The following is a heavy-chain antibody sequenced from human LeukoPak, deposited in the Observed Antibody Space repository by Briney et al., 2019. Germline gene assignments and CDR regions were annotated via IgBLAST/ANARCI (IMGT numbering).Heavy chain of an antibody. D-gene: IGHD2-15*01. CDR1: GGTFSSYA. Sequence: GASVKVSCKASGGTFSSYAISWVRQAPGQGLEWMGRIIPILGIANYAQKFQGRVTITADKSTSTAYMELGSLRSEDTAVYYCARGLALGYCSGGSCYAYDVWGKGTTVTVSS. CDR3: ARGLALGYCSGGSCYAYDV. V-gene: IGHV1-69*04. J-gene: IGHJ6*04. CDR2: IIPILGIA.